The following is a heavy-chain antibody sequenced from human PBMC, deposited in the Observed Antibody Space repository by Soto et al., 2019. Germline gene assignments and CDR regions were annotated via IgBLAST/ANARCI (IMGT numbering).Heavy chain of an antibody. V-gene: IGHV5-10-1*01. CDR3: ARHPYDSSGYYHNWFDP. J-gene: IGHJ5*02. Sequence: GESLKISCKGSGYSFTRYWIYWVSQMPGKGLEWMGRIDPSDSYTNYSPSFQGHVTISADKSISTAYLQWSSLKASDTAMYYCARHPYDSSGYYHNWFDPWGQGTLVTVSS. CDR2: IDPSDSYT. D-gene: IGHD3-22*01. CDR1: GYSFTRYW.